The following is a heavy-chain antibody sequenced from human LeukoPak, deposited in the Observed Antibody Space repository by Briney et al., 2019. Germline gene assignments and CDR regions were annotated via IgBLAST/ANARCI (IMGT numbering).Heavy chain of an antibody. Sequence: SGTLSLTCGVSGGSVINTNWWTWVRQPPGKGLEWIGEIYHSGSTNYNPSLKSRVTISVDKSKNQFSLKLSSVTAADTAVYYCARIVVVVAATAKYNWFDPWGQGTLVTVSS. CDR3: ARIVVVVAATAKYNWFDP. D-gene: IGHD2-15*01. CDR2: IYHSGST. V-gene: IGHV4-4*02. CDR1: GGSVINTNW. J-gene: IGHJ5*02.